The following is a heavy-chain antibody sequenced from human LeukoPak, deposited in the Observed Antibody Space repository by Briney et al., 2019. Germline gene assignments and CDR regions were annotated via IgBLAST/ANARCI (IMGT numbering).Heavy chain of an antibody. V-gene: IGHV1-2*02. D-gene: IGHD5-18*01. CDR1: GFTFTDYY. CDR2: INPNSGGK. CDR3: ARADTSLVNFYYFGMDV. J-gene: IGHJ6*02. Sequence: ASVKVSCKASGFTFTDYYIHWVRQAPGQGLEWMGWINPNSGGKNYAQKFQGRVTMTRDTSINTAYMELSRLRSGDTAVYYCARADTSLVNFYYFGMDVWGQGTTVTVSS.